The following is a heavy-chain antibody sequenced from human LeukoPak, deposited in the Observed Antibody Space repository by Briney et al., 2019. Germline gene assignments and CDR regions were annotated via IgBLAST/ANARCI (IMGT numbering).Heavy chain of an antibody. Sequence: GGSLRLSCAASGFTFSSYAMSWVRQAPGKGLEWVSAISGSGDSTYYADSVKGRFTISRDNSKDTLYLQMNSLRAEDTAVYYCAKDLLSAGYYYYYGMDVWGQGTTVTVSS. V-gene: IGHV3-23*01. CDR2: ISGSGDST. CDR1: GFTFSSYA. CDR3: AKDLLSAGYYYYYGMDV. D-gene: IGHD2/OR15-2a*01. J-gene: IGHJ6*02.